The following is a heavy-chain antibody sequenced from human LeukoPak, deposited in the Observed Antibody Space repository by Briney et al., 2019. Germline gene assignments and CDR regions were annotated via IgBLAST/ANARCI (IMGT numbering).Heavy chain of an antibody. CDR3: AWFTRRYWGDY. Sequence: GGSLRLSCVASGFNFNNYWMSWLRQAPGKGLEWVAHINDGGSEEHYVDSVKGRFTIVRDNAYNALYLQMKSLRVEGTVVYFCAWFTRRYWGDYWGQGTLVSVSS. CDR1: GFNFNNYW. CDR2: INDGGSEE. J-gene: IGHJ4*02. V-gene: IGHV3-7*01. D-gene: IGHD3-16*01.